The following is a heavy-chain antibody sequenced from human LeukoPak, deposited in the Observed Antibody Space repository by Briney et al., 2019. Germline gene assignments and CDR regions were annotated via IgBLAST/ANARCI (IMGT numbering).Heavy chain of an antibody. Sequence: SETLSLTCTVSGGSISSSSYYWGWIRQPPGKGLEWIGSIYYSGSTYYNPSLKSRVTISVDTSKNQFSLKLSSVTAADTAVYHCASPTMVRGVIMVRDYWGQGTLVTVSS. D-gene: IGHD3-10*01. V-gene: IGHV4-39*07. CDR2: IYYSGST. CDR1: GGSISSSSYY. J-gene: IGHJ4*02. CDR3: ASPTMVRGVIMVRDY.